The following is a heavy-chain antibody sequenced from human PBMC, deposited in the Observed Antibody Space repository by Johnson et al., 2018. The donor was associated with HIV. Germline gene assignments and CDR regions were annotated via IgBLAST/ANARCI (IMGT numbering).Heavy chain of an antibody. CDR3: AKGSYYDSRTYGYAFDI. J-gene: IGHJ3*02. Sequence: VQLVESGGGLVQPGRSLRLSCAASGFTFDDYAMNWVRQAPGKGLEWVSAISGGGGGSTHYADSVTGRFTISRDNSKNTLYLQTNSLRAEDKAVYYCAKGSYYDSRTYGYAFDIWGQGTMVTVSS. CDR1: GFTFDDYA. V-gene: IGHV3-23*04. D-gene: IGHD3-22*01. CDR2: ISGGGGGST.